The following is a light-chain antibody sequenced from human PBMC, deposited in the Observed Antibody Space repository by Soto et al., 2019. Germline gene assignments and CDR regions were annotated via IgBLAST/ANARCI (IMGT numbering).Light chain of an antibody. J-gene: IGKJ3*01. V-gene: IGKV1-39*01. CDR2: GAS. CDR1: QNIDNY. Sequence: DIQMTQSPSYLSASVGGTVTITCRASQNIDNYLNWYQHEPGKAPKLLICGASTLQSGVPSRFSGSGSGTDFTLTIASLQPEDYATYYCQQSSSTPLTFGPGTTVDVE. CDR3: QQSSSTPLT.